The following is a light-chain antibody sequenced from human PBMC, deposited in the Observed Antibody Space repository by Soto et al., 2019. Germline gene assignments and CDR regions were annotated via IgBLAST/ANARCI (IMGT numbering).Light chain of an antibody. CDR1: QSVSSSY. J-gene: IGKJ3*01. V-gene: IGKV3-15*01. CDR2: GAS. Sequence: EIVLTKSPGALSLSQGERATLSCRASQSVSSSYLAWYQQIPGQAPRLLIYGASTRATGIPARFSGSGSGTEFTLTISSLQSEDFAVYFCQQYNNWPPVTFGPGTKVDIK. CDR3: QQYNNWPPVT.